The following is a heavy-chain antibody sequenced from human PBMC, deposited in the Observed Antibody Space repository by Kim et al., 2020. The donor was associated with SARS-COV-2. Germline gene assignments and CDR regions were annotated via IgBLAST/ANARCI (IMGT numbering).Heavy chain of an antibody. D-gene: IGHD3-3*01. J-gene: IGHJ5*02. CDR1: GGSISSSSYY. CDR3: ARQTPYYDFWSAVPSVRWFDP. V-gene: IGHV4-39*01. Sequence: SETLSLTCTVSGGSISSSSYYWGWIRQPPGKGLEWIGSIYYSGSTYYNPSLKSRVTISVDTSKNQFSLKLSSVTAADTAVYYCARQTPYYDFWSAVPSVRWFDPWGQGTLVTVSS. CDR2: IYYSGST.